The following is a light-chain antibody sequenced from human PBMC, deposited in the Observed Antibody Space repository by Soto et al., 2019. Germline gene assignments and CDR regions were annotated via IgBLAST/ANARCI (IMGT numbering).Light chain of an antibody. CDR1: QSISSW. V-gene: IGKV1-5*01. Sequence: DIQMTHSPSTLSASVGERVTISCRASQSISSWLAWYQQKPGKAPKLLIYDASSLESGVPSRFSGSGSGTEFTLTISSLQPDDFATYYCQQYNSYWTFGQGTKVDI. CDR3: QQYNSYWT. J-gene: IGKJ1*01. CDR2: DAS.